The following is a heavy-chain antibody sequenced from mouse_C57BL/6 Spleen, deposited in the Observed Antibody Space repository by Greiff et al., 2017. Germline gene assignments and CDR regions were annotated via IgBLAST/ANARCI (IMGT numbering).Heavy chain of an antibody. J-gene: IGHJ2*01. D-gene: IGHD1-1*01. V-gene: IGHV5-6*01. Sequence: EVMLVESGGDLVKPGGSLKLSCAASGFTFSSYGMSWVRQTPDKRLEWVATISSGCSYTYYPDSVKGRFTISRDNAKNTLYLQMSSLKSEDTAMXYCAIITTVVAEGYYFDYWGQGTTLTVSS. CDR1: GFTFSSYG. CDR2: ISSGCSYT. CDR3: AIITTVVAEGYYFDY.